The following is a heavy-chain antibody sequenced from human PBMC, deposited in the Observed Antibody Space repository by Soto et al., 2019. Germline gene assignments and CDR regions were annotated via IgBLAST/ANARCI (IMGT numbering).Heavy chain of an antibody. CDR3: AGWGGHDYNY. Sequence: EVQLLGSGGGLVQPGGSLRLSCVASGFTFSTYWMNWVRQAPGMGLEWVANINPDGRVGTYVDSVKGRFTTSRDNAKHSLYLQMNSLRAADTAVYFCAGWGGHDYNYWGQGILVTVSS. CDR1: GFTFSTYW. J-gene: IGHJ4*02. CDR2: INPDGRVG. D-gene: IGHD3-16*01. V-gene: IGHV3-7*03.